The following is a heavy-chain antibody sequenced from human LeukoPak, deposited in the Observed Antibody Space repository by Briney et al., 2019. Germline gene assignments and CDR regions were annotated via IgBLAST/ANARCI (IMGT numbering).Heavy chain of an antibody. D-gene: IGHD3-22*01. J-gene: IGHJ4*02. CDR2: ISSSDSTI. CDR1: GFTFSSYE. CDR3: AGGHYYDSSGYSY. V-gene: IGHV3-48*03. Sequence: GGSLRLSCAASGFTFSSYEMNWVRQAPGKGLEWVSYISSSDSTIYYADSVKSRFTISRDNAKNSLFLQMNSLRAEDTAVYYCAGGHYYDSSGYSYWGQGTLVTVSS.